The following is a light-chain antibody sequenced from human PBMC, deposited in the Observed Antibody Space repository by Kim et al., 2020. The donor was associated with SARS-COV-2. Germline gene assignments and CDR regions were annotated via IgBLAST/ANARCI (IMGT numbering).Light chain of an antibody. Sequence: LSPWERTSRSLMGRLSASRFVAEYQRKPSETPGLLIYDASNRSTGIPARFSGTGSGTNFTLSITTLEPQKFAVFNCQQRTNGPLTFGGGTRV. CDR2: DAS. CDR1: LSASRF. CDR3: QQRTNGPLT. V-gene: IGKV3-11*01. J-gene: IGKJ4*01.